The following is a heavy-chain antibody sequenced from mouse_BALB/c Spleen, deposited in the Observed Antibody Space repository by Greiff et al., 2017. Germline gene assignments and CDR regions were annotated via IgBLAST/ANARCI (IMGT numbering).Heavy chain of an antibody. D-gene: IGHD1-1*01. CDR1: GYTFTSYT. CDR2: INPSSGYT. CDR3: ARYGSSQFDY. Sequence: VQLQQSAAELARPGASVKMSCKASGYTFTSYTMHWVKQRPGQGLEWIGYINPSSGYTEYNQKFKDKTTLTADKSSSTAYMQLSSLTSEDSAVYYCARYGSSQFDYWGQGTTLTVSS. J-gene: IGHJ2*01. V-gene: IGHV1-4*02.